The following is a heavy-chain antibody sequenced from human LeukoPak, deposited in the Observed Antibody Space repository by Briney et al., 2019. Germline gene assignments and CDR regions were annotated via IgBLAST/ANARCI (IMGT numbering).Heavy chain of an antibody. J-gene: IGHJ6*02. CDR3: ARVPSGYGIYYYYGMDV. CDR2: IYSSGTI. Sequence: PSQTLSLTCTVSGGSIGSGSYYWSWIRQPAGKGLEWIGYIYSSGTINYNPSLKSRVTISVDTSKNQFSLKLSSVTAADTAVYYCARVPSGYGIYYYYGMDVWGQGTTVTVSS. CDR1: GGSIGSGSYY. V-gene: IGHV4-61*09. D-gene: IGHD5-12*01.